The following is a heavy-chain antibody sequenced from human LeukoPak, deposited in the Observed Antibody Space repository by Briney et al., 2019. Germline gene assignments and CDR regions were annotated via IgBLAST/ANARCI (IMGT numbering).Heavy chain of an antibody. V-gene: IGHV1-18*01. CDR3: ARDTTPPYYYYYGMDV. J-gene: IGHJ6*02. CDR1: GYTFTSYG. Sequence: ASVKVSCKASGYTFTSYGIRWVRQAPGQGLAWMGWISAYNGNTNYAQKLQGRVTMTTDTSTSTAYMELRSLRSDDTAVYYCARDTTPPYYYYYGMDVWGQGTTVTVSS. CDR2: ISAYNGNT. D-gene: IGHD1-1*01.